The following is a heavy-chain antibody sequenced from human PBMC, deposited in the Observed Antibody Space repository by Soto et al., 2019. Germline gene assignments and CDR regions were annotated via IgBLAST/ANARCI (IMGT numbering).Heavy chain of an antibody. CDR1: GFPFSTYS. CDR2: ISSRSNHI. Sequence: EVHLVESGGGLVKPGGSLRLSCAASGFPFSTYSLNWVRQAPGTGLEWVSVISSRSNHIYYADSVRGRFTISRDNAKNSLYRQMNSLRAEDTAVYYCVKDRGRGSPVSGGMDVWGQGTTVTVSS. D-gene: IGHD3-10*01. CDR3: VKDRGRGSPVSGGMDV. V-gene: IGHV3-21*01. J-gene: IGHJ6*02.